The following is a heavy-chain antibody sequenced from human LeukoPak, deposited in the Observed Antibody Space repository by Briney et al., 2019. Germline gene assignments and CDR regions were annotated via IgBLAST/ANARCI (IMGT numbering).Heavy chain of an antibody. CDR2: IGSSDNII. J-gene: IGHJ4*02. V-gene: IGHV3-11*01. Sequence: GGSLRLSCAASGFTVNDYYMSWIRQAPGKGLEWVSDIGSSDNIISYANSVKGRFAISRDFAKNSLYLQMNSRRADDTAVYYCAREAVAGAFDSWGQGTLVTVSS. CDR1: GFTVNDYY. CDR3: AREAVAGAFDS. D-gene: IGHD6-19*01.